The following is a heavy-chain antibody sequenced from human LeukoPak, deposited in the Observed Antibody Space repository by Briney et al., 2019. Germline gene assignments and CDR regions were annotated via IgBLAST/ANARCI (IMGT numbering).Heavy chain of an antibody. CDR3: ARGRPDYYYYYMDV. J-gene: IGHJ6*03. Sequence: SVKVSCKASGGTFSSYAISWVRQAPGQGLEWMGGINPIFGTANYAQKFQGRVTITTDESTSTAYMELSSLRSEDTAVYYCARGRPDYYYYYMDVWGKGTTVTVFS. CDR1: GGTFSSYA. CDR2: INPIFGTA. V-gene: IGHV1-69*05.